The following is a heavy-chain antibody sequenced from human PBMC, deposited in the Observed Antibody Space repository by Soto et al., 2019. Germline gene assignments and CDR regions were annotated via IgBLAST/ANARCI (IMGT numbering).Heavy chain of an antibody. CDR1: GFTFSSYS. CDR2: ISSSSSTI. Sequence: SLRLSCAASGFTFSSYSMNWVRQAPGKGLEWVSYISSSSSTIYYADSVKGRFTISRDNAKNSLYLQMNSLRDEDTAVYYCARVSLQFLESPTFDYWGQGTLVTVSS. CDR3: ARVSLQFLESPTFDY. V-gene: IGHV3-48*02. J-gene: IGHJ4*02. D-gene: IGHD3-3*01.